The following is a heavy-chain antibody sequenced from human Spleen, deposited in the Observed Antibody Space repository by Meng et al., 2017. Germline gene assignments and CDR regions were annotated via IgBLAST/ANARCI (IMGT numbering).Heavy chain of an antibody. J-gene: IGHJ4*02. Sequence: GGSLRLSCAASGFTFSSYWMHWVRQAPGKGLVWVSRINTDGSSTIYADSVKGRFTISRDNAKNMLYLQMNSLRAEDTAVHYCAMIWLGRSDYWGQGTLVTVSS. CDR3: AMIWLGRSDY. CDR1: GFTFSSYW. V-gene: IGHV3-74*01. CDR2: INTDGSST. D-gene: IGHD6-19*01.